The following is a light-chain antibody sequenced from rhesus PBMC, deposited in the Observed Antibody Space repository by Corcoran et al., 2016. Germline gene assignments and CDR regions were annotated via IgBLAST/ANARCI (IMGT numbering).Light chain of an antibody. Sequence: DIQMTQSPSSLSGSVGDTVTVTCRASQGISNYLAWYQQKPGKAPKPLIYYASNLESGVPSRFSGSGSGTEFTLTISSLQPEDFATYYCQQYNSAPRTFGQGTKVEIK. J-gene: IGKJ1*01. CDR3: QQYNSAPRT. CDR1: QGISNY. CDR2: YAS. V-gene: IGKV1-37*01.